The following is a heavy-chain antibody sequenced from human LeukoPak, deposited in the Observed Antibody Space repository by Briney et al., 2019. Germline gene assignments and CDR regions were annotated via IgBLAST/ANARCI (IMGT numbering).Heavy chain of an antibody. Sequence: VASVKVSCKASGYTFSSYGISWVRQAPGQGLEWMGWISAYNGNTDYAQKLQGRVTMTTDTSTSTAYMELSSLRSEDTAVYYCARGHMIAAAGIWIYYFDYWGQGTLVTVSS. CDR1: GYTFSSYG. D-gene: IGHD6-13*01. V-gene: IGHV1-18*01. J-gene: IGHJ4*02. CDR3: ARGHMIAAAGIWIYYFDY. CDR2: ISAYNGNT.